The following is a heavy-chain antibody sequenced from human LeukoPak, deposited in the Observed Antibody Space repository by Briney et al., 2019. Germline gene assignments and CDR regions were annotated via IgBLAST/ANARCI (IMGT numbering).Heavy chain of an antibody. D-gene: IGHD2-2*01. V-gene: IGHV4-61*02. CDR2: IYTSGST. CDR1: GGSISSGSYY. Sequence: SSQTLSLTCTVSGGSISSGSYYWSWIRQPAGKGLEWIGRIYTSGSTNYNPSLKSRVTISVDTSKNQFSLKLSSVTAADTAVYYCAASERYCSSTSCYPDGGGFDYWGQGTLVTVSS. J-gene: IGHJ4*02. CDR3: AASERYCSSTSCYPDGGGFDY.